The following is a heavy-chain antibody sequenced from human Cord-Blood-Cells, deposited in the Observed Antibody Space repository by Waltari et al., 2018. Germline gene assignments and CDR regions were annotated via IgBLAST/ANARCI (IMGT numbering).Heavy chain of an antibody. V-gene: IGHV3-30*04. Sequence: QVQLVESGGGVVQPGRSLRLSCAASGFTFSSYAMHWVCQAPGKGLEWVAVISYDGSNKYYTDSVKCPFTISRDNSKNTLYLQMNSLRAEDTAVYYCARDLAAYCGGDCYPYYYYYGMDVWGQGTTVTVSS. D-gene: IGHD2-21*02. CDR2: ISYDGSNK. CDR3: ARDLAAYCGGDCYPYYYYYGMDV. J-gene: IGHJ6*02. CDR1: GFTFSSYA.